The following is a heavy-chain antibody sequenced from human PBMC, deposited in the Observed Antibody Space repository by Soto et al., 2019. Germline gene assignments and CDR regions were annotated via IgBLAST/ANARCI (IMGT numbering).Heavy chain of an antibody. CDR2: IYYSGTT. J-gene: IGHJ2*01. CDR1: GGSTSSYY. D-gene: IGHD1-26*01. Sequence: QVQLQESGPGLVKPSETLSLTCTVSGGSTSSYYWTWIRQPPGKGLEWIGHIYYSGTTNYNPSLKSRVTISVDTSRNQFSLRLSSVTAADTAVYYCARGGHGNYWYFDLWGRCTVVTVSS. V-gene: IGHV4-59*12. CDR3: ARGGHGNYWYFDL.